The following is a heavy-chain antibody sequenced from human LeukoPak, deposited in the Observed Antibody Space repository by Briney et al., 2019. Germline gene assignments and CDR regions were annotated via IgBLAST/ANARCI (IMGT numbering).Heavy chain of an antibody. J-gene: IGHJ2*01. CDR1: GFTFSSYW. Sequence: PGGSLRLSCAASGFTFSSYWMSWVRQAPGKGLEWVANIKQDGSEKYYVDSVKGRFTISRDNAKNSLYLQMNSLRAEDTAVYYCARDYTYYDILTGYPYWCFDLWGRGTLVTVSS. CDR2: IKQDGSEK. CDR3: ARDYTYYDILTGYPYWCFDL. V-gene: IGHV3-7*01. D-gene: IGHD3-9*01.